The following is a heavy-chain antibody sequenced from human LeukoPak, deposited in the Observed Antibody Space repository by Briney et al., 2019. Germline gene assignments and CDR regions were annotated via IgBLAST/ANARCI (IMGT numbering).Heavy chain of an antibody. J-gene: IGHJ3*02. D-gene: IGHD2-15*01. CDR2: INHSGST. Sequence: SETLSLTCAVYGGSFSGYYWSWIRQPPGKGLEWIGEINHSGSTNYNASLKSRVTISVDTSKNQFSLKLSSVTAADTAVYYCVREEDCSGGICYLGNAFDIWGQGTMVTVSS. CDR1: GGSFSGYY. V-gene: IGHV4-34*01. CDR3: VREEDCSGGICYLGNAFDI.